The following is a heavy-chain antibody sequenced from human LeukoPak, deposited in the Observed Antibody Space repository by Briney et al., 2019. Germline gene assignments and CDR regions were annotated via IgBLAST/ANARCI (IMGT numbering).Heavy chain of an antibody. D-gene: IGHD3-16*01. Sequence: AAWKWIRQSPARGLEWLGRTYYRARGYNDYAVSVKSRISINQETTKNRVWLELNSVTPDDTAVYYCATEGGQSRLPYWGQGTLVTVSS. CDR1: AA. CDR3: ATEGGQSRLPY. J-gene: IGHJ4*02. V-gene: IGHV6-1*01. CDR2: TYYRARGYN.